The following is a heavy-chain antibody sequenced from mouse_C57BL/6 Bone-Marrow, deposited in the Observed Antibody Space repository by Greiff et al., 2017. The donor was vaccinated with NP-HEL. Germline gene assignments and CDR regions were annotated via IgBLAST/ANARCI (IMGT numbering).Heavy chain of an antibody. CDR3: AREGGGSSPWYFDV. Sequence: QVQLQQSGAELVKPGASVKISCKASGYAFSSYWMNWVKQRPGKGLEWIGQIYPGDGDTNYNGKFKGKATLTADKSSSTAYMQLSSLTSEDSAVYFCAREGGGSSPWYFDVWGTGTTVTVSS. J-gene: IGHJ1*03. V-gene: IGHV1-80*01. CDR1: GYAFSSYW. CDR2: IYPGDGDT. D-gene: IGHD1-1*01.